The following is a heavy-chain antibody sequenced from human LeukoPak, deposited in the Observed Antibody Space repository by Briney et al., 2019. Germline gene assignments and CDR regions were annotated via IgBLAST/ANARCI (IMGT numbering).Heavy chain of an antibody. CDR1: DGSISSYY. V-gene: IGHV4-59*01. CDR2: IYNSGNT. Sequence: SDTLSLTYAVSDGSISSYYWNWIRQPPAKGLEWIGNIYNSGNTDYNPSLKSRVTISVNPSKKQISLELTSVTAADTALYYCARDKGPYWYFDLWGRGTLVTVSS. J-gene: IGHJ2*01. CDR3: ARDKGPYWYFDL.